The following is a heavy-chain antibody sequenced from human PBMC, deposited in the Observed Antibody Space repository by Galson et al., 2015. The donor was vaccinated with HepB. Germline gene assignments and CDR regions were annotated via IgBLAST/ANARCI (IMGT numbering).Heavy chain of an antibody. D-gene: IGHD3-22*01. J-gene: IGHJ4*02. CDR3: IRDSYYDSSGANFDY. Sequence: SLRLSCAASGFTFGDYAMSWFRQAPGKGLEWVGFIRSKAYGGTTEYAASVKGRFTISRDDSKSIAYLQMNSLKTEDTAVYYCIRDSYYDSSGANFDYWGQGTLVTVSS. CDR1: GFTFGDYA. V-gene: IGHV3-49*03. CDR2: IRSKAYGGTT.